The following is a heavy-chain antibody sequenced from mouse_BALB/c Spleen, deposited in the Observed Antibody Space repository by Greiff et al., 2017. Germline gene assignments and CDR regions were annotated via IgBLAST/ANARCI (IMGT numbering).Heavy chain of an antibody. CDR2: ISSGGST. Sequence: EVKLMESGGGLVKPGGSLKLSCAASGFTFSSYAMSWVRQTPEKRLEWVASISSGGSTYYPDSVKGRFTISRDNARNILYLQMSSLRSEDTAMYYCAREGSYYVGYAMDYWGQGTSVTVSS. CDR1: GFTFSSYA. J-gene: IGHJ4*01. V-gene: IGHV5-6-5*01. CDR3: AREGSYYVGYAMDY. D-gene: IGHD1-1*01.